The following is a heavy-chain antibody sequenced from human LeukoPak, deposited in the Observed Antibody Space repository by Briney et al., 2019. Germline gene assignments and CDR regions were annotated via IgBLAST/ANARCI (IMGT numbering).Heavy chain of an antibody. J-gene: IGHJ3*02. CDR1: GFTFSSYS. V-gene: IGHV3-48*04. Sequence: GGSLRLSCAASGFTFSSYSMNWVRQAPGKGLEWVSYISSSSSTIYYADSVKGRFTISRDNAKNSLYLQMNSLRAEDTAVYYCARDWGGIVRGQPTTVVTPYAFDIWGQGTMVTVSS. CDR2: ISSSSSTI. CDR3: ARDWGGIVRGQPTTVVTPYAFDI. D-gene: IGHD4-23*01.